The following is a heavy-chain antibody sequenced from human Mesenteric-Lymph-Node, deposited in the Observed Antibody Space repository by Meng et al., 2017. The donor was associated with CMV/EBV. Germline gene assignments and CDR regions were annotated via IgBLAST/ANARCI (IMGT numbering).Heavy chain of an antibody. CDR3: ARGACSTTTCSFDY. CDR1: GFRFSTYW. J-gene: IGHJ4*02. Sequence: GESLKISCAASGFRFSTYWMSWVRQAPGKGLEWVANIKLDGSDKHYVDSVKGRFTISRDNAKNSLYLQMNSLRAEDTAIYFCARGACSTTTCSFDYWGQGTLVTVSS. V-gene: IGHV3-7*01. CDR2: IKLDGSDK. D-gene: IGHD2-2*01.